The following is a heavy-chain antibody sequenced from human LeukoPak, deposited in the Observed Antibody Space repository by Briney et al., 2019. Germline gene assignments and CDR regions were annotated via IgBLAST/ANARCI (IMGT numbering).Heavy chain of an antibody. Sequence: SETLSLTCTVSGGSISSGDYYWSWIRQPPGKGLEWIGYIYYSGSTYYNPSLKSRVTISVDTSKNQFSLKLSSVTAADTAVYYCARGYWVYYYDSSGYQDYWGRGTLVTVSS. V-gene: IGHV4-30-4*01. CDR2: IYYSGST. CDR1: GGSISSGDYY. J-gene: IGHJ4*02. CDR3: ARGYWVYYYDSSGYQDY. D-gene: IGHD3-22*01.